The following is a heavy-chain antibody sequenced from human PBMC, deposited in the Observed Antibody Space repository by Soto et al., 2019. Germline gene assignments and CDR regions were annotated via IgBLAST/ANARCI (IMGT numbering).Heavy chain of an antibody. Sequence: PGGSLRLSCAASVFTFSNYAMTWVRQAPGKGLEWVSAISGSGGSTYYADSVKGRFTISRDNSKNTLYLQMNSLRADDTAVYYCARGDGYDPYSYFDYWGQGILVTVSS. D-gene: IGHD5-12*01. J-gene: IGHJ4*02. V-gene: IGHV3-23*01. CDR1: VFTFSNYA. CDR2: ISGSGGST. CDR3: ARGDGYDPYSYFDY.